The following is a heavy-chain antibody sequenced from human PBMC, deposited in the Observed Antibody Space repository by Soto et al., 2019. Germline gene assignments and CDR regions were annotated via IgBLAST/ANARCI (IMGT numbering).Heavy chain of an antibody. D-gene: IGHD2-8*02. J-gene: IGHJ5*02. Sequence: QVQLVQSGAEVKMPGSSVKVSCKASGGTFSSYTISWVRQAPGRGLEWLGGIIPIFWNIDYAQKFQGRVTITADESTSTGYLEVRSLRSEDTAIYYCARGPNTGQAIRFDPWGKGTLVTVSS. V-gene: IGHV1-69*01. CDR2: IIPIFWNI. CDR3: ARGPNTGQAIRFDP. CDR1: GGTFSSYT.